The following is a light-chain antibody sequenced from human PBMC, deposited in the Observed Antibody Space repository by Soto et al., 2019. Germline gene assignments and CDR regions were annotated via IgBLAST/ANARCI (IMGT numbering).Light chain of an antibody. CDR2: RDS. V-gene: IGLV3-9*01. CDR3: QVWDSSTARV. J-gene: IGLJ3*02. CDR1: NIGSKN. Sequence: SYELTQPLSVSVALGQTARITCGGNNIGSKNVHWYQQTPRQAPVLVIYRDSNRPSGIPERFSGSKSGNTATLTISRAQAGDEADYYCQVWDSSTARVFGGGTKLTDL.